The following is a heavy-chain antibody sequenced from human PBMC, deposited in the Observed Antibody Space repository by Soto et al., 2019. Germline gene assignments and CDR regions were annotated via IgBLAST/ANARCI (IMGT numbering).Heavy chain of an antibody. CDR2: IYYSGNS. Sequence: SETLSLTCTVSGDSITNYCWSWIRQPPGKGLEWIGFIYYSGNSNYNPSLQSRLTISLDTSKSQLSLQLSSVTAADTAVYYCARDGSRTGWYSGDYWGQGILVNVSS. D-gene: IGHD6-19*01. CDR1: GDSITNYC. V-gene: IGHV4-59*01. J-gene: IGHJ4*02. CDR3: ARDGSRTGWYSGDY.